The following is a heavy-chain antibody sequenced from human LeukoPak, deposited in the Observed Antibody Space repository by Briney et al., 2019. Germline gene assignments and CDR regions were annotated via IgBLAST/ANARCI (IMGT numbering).Heavy chain of an antibody. D-gene: IGHD2-2*01. CDR3: AGDSTYCSSTSCYYYGMDV. V-gene: IGHV3-48*03. J-gene: IGHJ6*02. Sequence: GGSLRLSCAASGFTFSSYEMNWVRQAPGKGLEWVSYISSSGSTIYYADSVKGRFTISRDNAKNSLYLQMNSLRAEDTAVYYCAGDSTYCSSTSCYYYGMDVWGQGTTVTVSS. CDR1: GFTFSSYE. CDR2: ISSSGSTI.